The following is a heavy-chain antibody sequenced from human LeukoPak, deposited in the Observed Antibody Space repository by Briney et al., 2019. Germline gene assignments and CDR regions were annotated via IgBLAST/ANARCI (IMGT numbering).Heavy chain of an antibody. V-gene: IGHV4-59*08. D-gene: IGHD6-19*01. CDR3: ARHEREWLVDY. Sequence: PSETLSLTCTVSGGSISSYYWSWIRQPPGKGLEWIGYIYYSGSTNYNPSLKSRVTISVDTSKNQFSLKLSSVTAADTAVYCCARHEREWLVDYWGQGTLVTVSS. J-gene: IGHJ4*02. CDR1: GGSISSYY. CDR2: IYYSGST.